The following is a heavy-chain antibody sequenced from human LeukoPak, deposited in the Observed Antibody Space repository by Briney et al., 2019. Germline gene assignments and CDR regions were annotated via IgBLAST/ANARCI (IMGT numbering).Heavy chain of an antibody. J-gene: IGHJ4*02. CDR2: ISYDGSNK. D-gene: IGHD2-21*02. CDR3: AKDRGAYCGGDCYFTY. Sequence: PGRSLRLSCAASGFTFSSYGMQWVRQAPGKGLEWVAVISYDGSNKYYADSVKGRFTISRDNSKNTLYLQMNSLRAEDTAVYYCAKDRGAYCGGDCYFTYWGQGTLVTVSS. CDR1: GFTFSSYG. V-gene: IGHV3-30*18.